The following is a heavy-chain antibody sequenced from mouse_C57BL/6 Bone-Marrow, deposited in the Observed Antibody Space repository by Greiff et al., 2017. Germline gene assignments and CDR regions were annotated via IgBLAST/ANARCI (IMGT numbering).Heavy chain of an antibody. Sequence: EVNVVESGGGLVKPGGSLKLSCAASGFTFSSYTMSWVRQTPEKRLQWVAAISGGGGNTYYPDSVKGRFPIPRDNDKNILYLQMSSLRSEDTALYYCSRQVTTVLATKYFDVWGTGTTVTVSS. CDR1: GFTFSSYT. CDR2: ISGGGGNT. CDR3: SRQVTTVLATKYFDV. D-gene: IGHD1-1*01. V-gene: IGHV5-9*01. J-gene: IGHJ1*03.